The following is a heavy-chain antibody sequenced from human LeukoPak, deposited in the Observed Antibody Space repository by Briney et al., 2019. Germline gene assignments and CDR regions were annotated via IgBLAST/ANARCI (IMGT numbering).Heavy chain of an antibody. CDR1: GGSINSYY. CDR3: ARGGNYYGSGNFDY. V-gene: IGHV4-59*01. J-gene: IGHJ4*02. Sequence: PSETLSLTCTVSGGSINSYYWSWIRQPPGKGLEWIGYIYYSGSTNYNPSLKSRVTILVDTSKNQFSLKLSSVTAADTAVYYCARGGNYYGSGNFDYWGQGTLVTVSS. D-gene: IGHD3-10*01. CDR2: IYYSGST.